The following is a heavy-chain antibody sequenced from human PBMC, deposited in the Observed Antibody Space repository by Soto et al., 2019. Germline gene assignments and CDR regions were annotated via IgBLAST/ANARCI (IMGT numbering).Heavy chain of an antibody. CDR1: GYSFISSS. Sequence: PXDSLTISRKASGYSFISSSSSLVRQMRGKGLEGFGAIYPVDSATRYSPSFQGQVTIASDKSIRTAYLQSSSLEASDTAMYYSARQATSYYDSSGYCSYYYYYYGMDVWGQGTTVTVSS. V-gene: IGHV5-51*01. J-gene: IGHJ6*02. CDR3: ARQATSYYDSSGYCSYYYYYYGMDV. CDR2: IYPVDSAT. D-gene: IGHD3-22*01.